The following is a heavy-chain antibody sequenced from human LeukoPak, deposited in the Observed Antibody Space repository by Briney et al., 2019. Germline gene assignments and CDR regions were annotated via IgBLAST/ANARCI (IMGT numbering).Heavy chain of an antibody. Sequence: PGGSLRLSCAASGFTFSSYGMHWVRQAPGKGLEWVAVISYDGSNKYYADSVKGRFTISRDNSKNTLYLQMNSLRAEDTAVYYCASDTAWGAFDIWGQGTMVTVSS. CDR1: GFTFSSYG. V-gene: IGHV3-30*03. J-gene: IGHJ3*02. CDR3: ASDTAWGAFDI. CDR2: ISYDGSNK. D-gene: IGHD1-26*01.